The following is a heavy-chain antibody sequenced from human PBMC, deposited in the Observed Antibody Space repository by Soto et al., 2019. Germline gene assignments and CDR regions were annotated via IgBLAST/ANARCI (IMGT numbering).Heavy chain of an antibody. CDR1: GFTFSSYS. CDR2: ISSSSSTI. D-gene: IGHD1-26*01. Sequence: PGGSLRLSCAASGFTFSSYSMNWVRQAPGKGLEWVSYISSSSSTIYYADSVKGRFTISRDNAKNSLYLQMNSLRAEDTAVYYCARESGSYNFDYWGKGTLVTVSS. V-gene: IGHV3-48*01. CDR3: ARESGSYNFDY. J-gene: IGHJ4*02.